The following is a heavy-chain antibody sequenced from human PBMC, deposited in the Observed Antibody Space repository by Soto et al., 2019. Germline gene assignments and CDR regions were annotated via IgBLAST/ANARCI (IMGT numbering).Heavy chain of an antibody. J-gene: IGHJ4*02. CDR1: GGSIISYC. D-gene: IGHD4-17*01. CDR3: ARASSSYGDFDY. V-gene: IGHV4-59*01. CDR2: IYYSGST. Sequence: SETLSLTCTVSGGSIISYCWSWIRQPPGKGLEWIGYIYYSGSTNYNPSLKSRVTISVDTSKNQFSLKLSSVTAADTAVYYCARASSSYGDFDYWGQGTLLTVSS.